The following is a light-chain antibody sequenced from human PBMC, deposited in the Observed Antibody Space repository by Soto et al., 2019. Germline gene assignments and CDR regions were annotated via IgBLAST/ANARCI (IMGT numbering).Light chain of an antibody. CDR3: QQYNHWPPWT. CDR1: QSVSSN. J-gene: IGKJ1*01. CDR2: GAS. V-gene: IGKV3D-15*01. Sequence: EIGMTQSPAPLSVSPGERATLSCRASQSVSSNLAWYQQKPGQAPRLLIYGASIRATGIPARFSGSGSGTEFTLTISSLQSEDFAVHYCQQYNHWPPWTFGQGTKVDI.